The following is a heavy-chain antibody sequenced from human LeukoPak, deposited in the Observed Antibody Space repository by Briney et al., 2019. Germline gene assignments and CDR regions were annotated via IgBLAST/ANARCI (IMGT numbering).Heavy chain of an antibody. J-gene: IGHJ6*04. CDR2: IIPIFGTA. Sequence: GASVKLSCKASGGPFSSYATSWVRQAPGQGLEWMGGIIPIFGTANYAQKFQGRVTITADESTSTAYMELSSLRSEDTAVYYCARRSAVPAAMRGIYYYGMDVWGKGTTVTVSS. CDR3: ARRSAVPAAMRGIYYYGMDV. CDR1: GGPFSSYA. D-gene: IGHD2-2*01. V-gene: IGHV1-69*13.